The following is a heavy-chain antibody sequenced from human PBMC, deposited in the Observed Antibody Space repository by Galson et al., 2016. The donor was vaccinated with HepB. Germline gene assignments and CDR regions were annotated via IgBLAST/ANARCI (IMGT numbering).Heavy chain of an antibody. D-gene: IGHD2-8*01. J-gene: IGHJ3*02. CDR2: IYSGGGT. CDR1: GFTVSGNY. V-gene: IGHV3-53*01. Sequence: SLRLSCAASGFTVSGNYMSWVRQAPGKGLEWVSVIYSGGGTYYADSVKGRFTISRDNSKNTLDLQMNSLRAEDTAVYYCVRDSGYCTNIDCRGDAFDIWGQGTMVTVSS. CDR3: VRDSGYCTNIDCRGDAFDI.